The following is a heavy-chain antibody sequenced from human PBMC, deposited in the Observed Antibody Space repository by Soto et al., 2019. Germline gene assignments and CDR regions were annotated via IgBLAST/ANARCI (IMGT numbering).Heavy chain of an antibody. CDR3: ARDLKGYCSSTSCYTSYYYGMDV. CDR2: INPNSGGT. J-gene: IGHJ6*02. CDR1: GYTFTGYD. Sequence: ASVKVSCKASGYTFTGYDMHWVRQAPGQGLEWMGWINPNSGGTNYAQKFQGRVTMTRDTSISTAYMELSRLRSDDTAVYYCARDLKGYCSSTSCYTSYYYGMDVWGQGTTVTVSS. D-gene: IGHD2-2*02. V-gene: IGHV1-2*02.